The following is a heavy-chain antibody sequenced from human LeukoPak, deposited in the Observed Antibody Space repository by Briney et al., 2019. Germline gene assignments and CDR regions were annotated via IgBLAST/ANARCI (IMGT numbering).Heavy chain of an antibody. CDR1: GFTVTYNY. V-gene: IGHV3-66*01. J-gene: IGHJ4*02. CDR2: LYYSGST. Sequence: PGGSLRLSCAASGFTVTYNYMTWVRLAPGKGLEWVSVLYYSGSTYYSDSVTGRFTISRDNSKNTLFLQMNSLRAEDTAVYYCVRSYFGSGDSWGQGTLVTVSS. CDR3: VRSYFGSGDS. D-gene: IGHD3-10*01.